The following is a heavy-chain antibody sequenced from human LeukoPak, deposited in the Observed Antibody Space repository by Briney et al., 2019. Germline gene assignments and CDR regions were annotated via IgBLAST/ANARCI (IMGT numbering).Heavy chain of an antibody. Sequence: GGSLRLSCAASGFTFSNYNMNWVRQPPGKGLQWASYISSSSNIIYYADSVKGRFTISRDNAKNSLFLQMNSLRAEDTAVYYCARDFAREFTTDYWGQGTLVTVSS. CDR2: ISSSSNII. D-gene: IGHD3-10*01. CDR1: GFTFSNYN. J-gene: IGHJ4*02. CDR3: ARDFAREFTTDY. V-gene: IGHV3-48*01.